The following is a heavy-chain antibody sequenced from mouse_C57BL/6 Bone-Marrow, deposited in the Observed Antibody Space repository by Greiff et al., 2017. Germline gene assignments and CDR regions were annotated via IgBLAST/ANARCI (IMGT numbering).Heavy chain of an antibody. CDR1: GYTFTSYW. V-gene: IGHV1-61*01. CDR3: ARDRDPYWYFDV. J-gene: IGHJ1*03. CDR2: IYTYDSDT. Sequence: QVKLQQPGAELVRPGSSVKLSCKASGYTFTSYWMDWVKQRPGKGLEWIGNIYTYDSDTHYNHKLKDKATLTVDKATTTAYLQLSSLTSEDSAVYYCARDRDPYWYFDVWGTGTTVTVSS.